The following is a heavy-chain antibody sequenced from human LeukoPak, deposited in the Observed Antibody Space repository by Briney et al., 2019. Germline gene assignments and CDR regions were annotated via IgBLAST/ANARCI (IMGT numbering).Heavy chain of an antibody. D-gene: IGHD1-26*01. CDR2: ISYDGSNK. J-gene: IGHJ4*02. CDR3: ARSRSRLWELLLGYFDY. Sequence: GGSLRLSCAASGFTFSSYSMNWVRQAPGKGLEWVAVISYDGSNKYYADSVKGRFTISRDNSKNTLYLQMNSLRAEDTAVYYCARSRSRLWELLLGYFDYWGQGTLVTVSS. CDR1: GFTFSSYS. V-gene: IGHV3-30*03.